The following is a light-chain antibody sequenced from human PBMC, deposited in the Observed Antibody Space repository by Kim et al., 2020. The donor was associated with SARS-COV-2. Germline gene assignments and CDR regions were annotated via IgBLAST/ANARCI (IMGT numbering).Light chain of an antibody. V-gene: IGKV1-39*01. CDR1: QTIAKY. J-gene: IGKJ5*01. CDR3: QQSYTTPIT. CDR2: DAT. Sequence: DIEMTQSPSFLSAWVGDRVTISCRASQTIAKYVNWYQQRPGKAPKILLFDATTLHVGVPSRFSGSASGTDFTLTISGVQVEDFATYFCQQSYTTPITFGQGTRLEIK.